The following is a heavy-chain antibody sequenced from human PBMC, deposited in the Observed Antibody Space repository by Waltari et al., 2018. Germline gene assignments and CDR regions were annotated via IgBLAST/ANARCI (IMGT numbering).Heavy chain of an antibody. V-gene: IGHV1-8*01. J-gene: IGHJ3*02. D-gene: IGHD2-2*01. CDR2: RNPNSGNT. CDR1: GYTFTSYD. CDR3: ARARSRGGSEAFDI. Sequence: QVQLVQSGAEVKKPGASVKVSCKASGYTFTSYDINWVRQATGQGLEWMGCRNPNSGNTGYAQKFQGRVTMTRNTSISTAYMELSSLRSEDTAVYYCARARSRGGSEAFDIWGQGTMVTVSS.